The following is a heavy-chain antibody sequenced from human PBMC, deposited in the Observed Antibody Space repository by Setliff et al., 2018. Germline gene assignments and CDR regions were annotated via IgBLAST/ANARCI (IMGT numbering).Heavy chain of an antibody. Sequence: SETLSLTCTVSGGSVTSSGSYWGWIRQTPGKGLEWMGTSESTYYNPSLKSRVTISVDRPKNQFSLKLSSVTAADTAIYYCAKHGEESKVTTYLASWGQGTLVTVSS. J-gene: IGHJ5*02. D-gene: IGHD4-17*01. CDR2: SEST. CDR3: AKHGEESKVTTYLAS. V-gene: IGHV4-39*01. CDR1: GGSVTSSGSY.